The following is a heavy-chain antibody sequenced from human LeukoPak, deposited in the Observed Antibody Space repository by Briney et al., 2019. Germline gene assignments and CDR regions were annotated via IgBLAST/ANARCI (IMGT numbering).Heavy chain of an antibody. Sequence: SETLSLTCTVSGGSIRSHYWSWIRQPPGKGLEWIGYIHYTGGTNSNPSLKSRVTISVDTSKNQASLKLGSVTVADTAMYFCARDSYLDTSGSFADYFDSWGQGTLVTVSS. J-gene: IGHJ4*02. CDR3: ARDSYLDTSGSFADYFDS. CDR1: GGSIRSHY. V-gene: IGHV4-59*11. D-gene: IGHD3-22*01. CDR2: IHYTGGT.